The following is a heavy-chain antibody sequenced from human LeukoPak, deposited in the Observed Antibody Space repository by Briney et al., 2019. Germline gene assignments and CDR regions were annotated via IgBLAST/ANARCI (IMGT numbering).Heavy chain of an antibody. Sequence: PSETLSLTCTVSGGSISSYYWGWIRQPAGKGLERIGRIYTSGSTNYNPSLKSRVTMSVDTSKNQFSLKLSSVTAADTAVYYCAAGRTTVSDNWFDPWGQGTLVTVSS. CDR3: AAGRTTVSDNWFDP. V-gene: IGHV4-4*07. D-gene: IGHD4-11*01. CDR1: GGSISSYY. J-gene: IGHJ5*02. CDR2: IYTSGST.